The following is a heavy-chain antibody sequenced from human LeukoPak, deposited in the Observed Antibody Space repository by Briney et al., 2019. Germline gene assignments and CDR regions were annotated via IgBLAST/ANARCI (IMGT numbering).Heavy chain of an antibody. Sequence: GGSLRLSCAASGFTFSSYAMSWVRQAPGKGLEGVSAISGSGGSTYYADSVKGRFTISRDNSKNTLYLQMNSLRAEDTAVYYCAKETVYYDILTGFDYWGQGTLVTVSS. CDR1: GFTFSSYA. CDR2: ISGSGGST. CDR3: AKETVYYDILTGFDY. D-gene: IGHD3-9*01. J-gene: IGHJ4*02. V-gene: IGHV3-23*01.